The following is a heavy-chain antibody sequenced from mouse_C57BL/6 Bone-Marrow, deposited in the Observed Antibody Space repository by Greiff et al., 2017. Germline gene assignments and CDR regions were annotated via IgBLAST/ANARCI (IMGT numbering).Heavy chain of an antibody. Sequence: QVQLQQPGAELVRPGTSVKLSCKASGYTFTSYWMHWVKQRPGQGLEWIGVIDPSDSYTNYNQKFKGKATLTVDTSSSTAYMQLSSLTSEDSAVYYCAREEIYYGNHGSYYYAMDYWGQGTSVTVSS. CDR3: AREEIYYGNHGSYYYAMDY. V-gene: IGHV1-59*01. CDR1: GYTFTSYW. CDR2: IDPSDSYT. J-gene: IGHJ4*01. D-gene: IGHD2-1*01.